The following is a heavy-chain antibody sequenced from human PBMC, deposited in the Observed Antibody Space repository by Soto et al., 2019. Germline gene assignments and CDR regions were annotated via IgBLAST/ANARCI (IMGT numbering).Heavy chain of an antibody. CDR1: GYSISSGYY. V-gene: IGHV4-38-2*01. Sequence: PSETLSLTCAVSGYSISSGYYWGWIRQPPGKGLEWIGSIYHSGSTYYNPSLKSRVTISVDTSKNQFSLKLSSVTAADTAVYYCARGGRWYGSSWSEFDYWGQGTLVTVSS. J-gene: IGHJ4*02. CDR3: ARGGRWYGSSWSEFDY. D-gene: IGHD6-13*01. CDR2: IYHSGST.